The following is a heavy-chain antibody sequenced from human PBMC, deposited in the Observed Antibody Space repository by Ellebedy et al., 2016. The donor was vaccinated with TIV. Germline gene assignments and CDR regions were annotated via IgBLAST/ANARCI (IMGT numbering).Heavy chain of an antibody. D-gene: IGHD3-22*01. CDR3: ARVSFGSYDYYDSSGYYSYYFDY. V-gene: IGHV1-18*01. CDR1: GYTFTSYG. J-gene: IGHJ4*02. Sequence: AASVKVSCKASGYTFTSYGINWVRQAPGQGLEWMGWISAYNGNTNYAQKLQVRVPMTTDTSTSTAYMELRSLRSDDTAVYYCARVSFGSYDYYDSSGYYSYYFDYWGQGTLVTVSS. CDR2: ISAYNGNT.